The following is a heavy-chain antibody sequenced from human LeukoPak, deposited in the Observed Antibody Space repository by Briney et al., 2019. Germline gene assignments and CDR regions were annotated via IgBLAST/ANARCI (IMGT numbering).Heavy chain of an antibody. V-gene: IGHV4-31*03. Sequence: SETLSLTCTVSGGSISSGGYYWSWIRQPPGKGLEWIGYIYYSGSTYYIPSLKSRVTISVDTSKNQFSLKLSSVTAADTAVYYCARDHRTRIGAAGSPWFDPGGQGTLVTVSS. CDR3: ARDHRTRIGAAGSPWFDP. CDR1: GGSISSGGYY. CDR2: IYYSGST. J-gene: IGHJ5*02. D-gene: IGHD6-13*01.